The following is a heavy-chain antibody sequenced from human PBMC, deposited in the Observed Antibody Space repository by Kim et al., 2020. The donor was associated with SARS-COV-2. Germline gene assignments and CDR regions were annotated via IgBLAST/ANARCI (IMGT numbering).Heavy chain of an antibody. J-gene: IGHJ4*02. Sequence: TNYNPSLKSRVTISVDTSKNQFSLKLSSVTAADTAVYYCARQELLRIFDYWGQGTLVTVSS. CDR3: ARQELLRIFDY. D-gene: IGHD1-26*01. V-gene: IGHV4-59*08. CDR2: T.